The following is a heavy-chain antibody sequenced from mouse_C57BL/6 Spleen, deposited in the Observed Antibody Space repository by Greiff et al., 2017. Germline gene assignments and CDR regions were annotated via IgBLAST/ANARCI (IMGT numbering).Heavy chain of an antibody. Sequence: QVQLQQSGAELVKPGASVKISCKASGYAFSSYWMNWVKQRPGKGLEWIGQIYPGDGDTNYNGKFKGKATLTADKSSSTASEDSAVYFCAREWYDYGGGDMDYWGQGTSVTVSS. CDR3: AREWYDYGGGDMDY. V-gene: IGHV1-80*01. CDR1: GYAFSSYW. J-gene: IGHJ4*01. CDR2: IYPGDGDT. D-gene: IGHD2-4*01.